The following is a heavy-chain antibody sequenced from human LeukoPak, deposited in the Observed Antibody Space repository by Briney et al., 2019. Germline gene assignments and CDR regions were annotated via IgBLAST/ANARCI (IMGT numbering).Heavy chain of an antibody. V-gene: IGHV4-59*01. CDR2: IFYGGST. J-gene: IGHJ5*02. CDR3: ARTTPTYYDILTGYYGQFDQ. Sequence: PSETLSLTCTVSGGSISGYYWSWIRQPPGKGLECIGYIFYGGSTNYNPSLKSRVTISVDTSKNQFSLKLSSVTAADTAVYYCARTTPTYYDILTGYYGQFDQWGQGTLVTVSS. D-gene: IGHD3-9*01. CDR1: GGSISGYY.